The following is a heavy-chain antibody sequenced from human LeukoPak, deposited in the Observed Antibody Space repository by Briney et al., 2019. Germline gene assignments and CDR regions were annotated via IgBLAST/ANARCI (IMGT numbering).Heavy chain of an antibody. V-gene: IGHV3-30*04. CDR2: ISYDGSNK. CDR1: GFTFSSYA. CDR3: ARDRSPRLYYGMDV. Sequence: GRSLRLSCAASGFTFSSYAMHWVRQAPGKGLEWVAVISYDGSNKYYADSVKGRFTISRDNSKNTLYLQMNSLRAEDTAVYYCARDRSPRLYYGMDVWGQGTMVTVSS. J-gene: IGHJ6*02.